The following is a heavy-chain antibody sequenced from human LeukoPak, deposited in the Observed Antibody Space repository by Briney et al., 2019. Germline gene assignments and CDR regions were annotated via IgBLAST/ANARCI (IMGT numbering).Heavy chain of an antibody. CDR1: GFPFNNYW. CDR2: IRFDGGDT. J-gene: IGHJ3*01. CDR3: AKEIDGFDV. V-gene: IGHV3-74*01. Sequence: GGSLSLSCAASGFPFNNYWMHWLRQARGMGLVWVSSIRFDGGDTAYADSAKGRFTISRDNAKNTMFLQMNNLRAEDTAVYYCAKEIDGFDVWGQGTLVTVSS.